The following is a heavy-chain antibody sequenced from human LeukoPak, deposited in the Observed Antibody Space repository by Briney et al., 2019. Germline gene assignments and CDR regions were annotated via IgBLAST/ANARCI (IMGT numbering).Heavy chain of an antibody. J-gene: IGHJ4*02. Sequence: GGSLRLSCAASGFTFTDWYMSWIRQAPGKGLQWLSYISSSSSDINYADSVRGRFTISRDNAKQSVYLQMNSLRAEDTAIYYCVKSAGRDGGNWDQGTLVTVSS. V-gene: IGHV3-11*06. CDR3: VKSAGRDGGN. D-gene: IGHD1-26*01. CDR1: GFTFTDWY. CDR2: ISSSSSDI.